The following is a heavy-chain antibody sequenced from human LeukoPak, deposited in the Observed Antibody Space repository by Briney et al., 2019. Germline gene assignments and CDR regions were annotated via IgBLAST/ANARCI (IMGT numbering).Heavy chain of an antibody. V-gene: IGHV4-34*01. Sequence: PSETLSLTCAVYGGSFSGYYWSWIRQPPGKGLEWIGEINHSGSTNYNPSLKSRVTISVDTSKNQFSLKLSSVTAADTAVYYCARDGAATHYYYYGMDVWGQGTTVTVSS. J-gene: IGHJ6*02. CDR2: INHSGST. CDR3: ARDGAATHYYYYGMDV. CDR1: GGSFSGYY. D-gene: IGHD2-15*01.